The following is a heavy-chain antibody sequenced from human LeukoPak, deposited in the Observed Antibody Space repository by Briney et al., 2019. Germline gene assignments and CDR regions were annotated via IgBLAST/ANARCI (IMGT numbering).Heavy chain of an antibody. CDR1: GGSISSSSYY. Sequence: PSETLSLTCTVSGGSISSSSYYWGWIRQPPGKGLEWIGSIYYSGSTYYNPSLKSRVTISVDTSKNQFSLKLSSVTAADTAVYYCARDVDTAMVMDYWGQGTLVTVSS. D-gene: IGHD5-18*01. V-gene: IGHV4-39*07. CDR2: IYYSGST. CDR3: ARDVDTAMVMDY. J-gene: IGHJ4*02.